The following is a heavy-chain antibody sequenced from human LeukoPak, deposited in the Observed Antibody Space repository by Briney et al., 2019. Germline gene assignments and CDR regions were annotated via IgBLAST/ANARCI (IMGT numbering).Heavy chain of an antibody. CDR1: GFTFSNYE. D-gene: IGHD1-1*01. V-gene: IGHV3-48*03. CDR2: ISSSGSTI. CDR3: ARDFNWNHDAFDI. J-gene: IGHJ3*02. Sequence: GGSLGLACAASGFTFSNYEMNWVRQAPGKGLEWVSYISSSGSTIYYADSVKGRFTISRDNAKNSLYLQMNSLIAEDTAVYYCARDFNWNHDAFDIWGKRTMVTVSS.